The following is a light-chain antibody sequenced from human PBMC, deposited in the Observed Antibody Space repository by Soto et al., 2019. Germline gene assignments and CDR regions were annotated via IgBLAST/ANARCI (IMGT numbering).Light chain of an antibody. CDR1: QTISNY. Sequence: DIQMTQSPSSLSASVGDRVTITCRASQTISNYLNWYQQKPGKAPKLLVYATSSLQTGVPSRFSGTGSVTDFTLTISSLQPEDFAIYDCQQSYSTLWTFGQGTKVEV. CDR3: QQSYSTLWT. J-gene: IGKJ1*01. V-gene: IGKV1-39*01. CDR2: ATS.